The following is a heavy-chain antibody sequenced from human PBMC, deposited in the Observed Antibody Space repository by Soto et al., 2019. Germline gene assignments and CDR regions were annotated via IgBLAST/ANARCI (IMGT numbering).Heavy chain of an antibody. J-gene: IGHJ6*02. CDR2: IYSNGDT. D-gene: IGHD6-6*01. V-gene: IGHV4-31*03. Sequence: TLSLTCSVSSDSMNSGGYYWSWIRQHPGKGLEWIGYIYSNGDTYYNPSLKSRVTISVDTSKNQFSLNLTSVTAADTAVYYCARRGGSSSGYYYYAMDVWGQGTTVTVYS. CDR3: ARRGGSSSGYYYYAMDV. CDR1: SDSMNSGGYY.